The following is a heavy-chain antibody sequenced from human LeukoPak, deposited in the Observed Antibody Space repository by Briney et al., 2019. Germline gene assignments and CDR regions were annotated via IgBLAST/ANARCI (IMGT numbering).Heavy chain of an antibody. J-gene: IGHJ4*02. CDR1: GDSMTSGSYY. Sequence: SETLSLTCTVSGDSMTSGSYYWSWIRQLPGKGLEWIGYSFYSGTTYYNPSLKSRLAISVDTSNNQFSLKLSSVTAADTAVYYCARGRSVVAAAVDYWGQGTLATVSS. CDR3: ARGRSVVAAAVDY. V-gene: IGHV4-31*03. CDR2: SFYSGTT. D-gene: IGHD2-15*01.